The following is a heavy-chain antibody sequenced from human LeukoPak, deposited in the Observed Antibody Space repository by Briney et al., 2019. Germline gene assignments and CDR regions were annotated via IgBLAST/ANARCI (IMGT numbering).Heavy chain of an antibody. Sequence: SETLSLTCTVSGGSISSYYWSWIRQPPGKGLEWIGYIYYSGSTNYNPSLKSRVTISVDTSKNQFSLKLSSVTAADTAVYYCARLYSSGENYFDYWGQGTLVTVSS. CDR3: ARLYSSGENYFDY. D-gene: IGHD6-19*01. V-gene: IGHV4-59*01. J-gene: IGHJ4*02. CDR2: IYYSGST. CDR1: GGSISSYY.